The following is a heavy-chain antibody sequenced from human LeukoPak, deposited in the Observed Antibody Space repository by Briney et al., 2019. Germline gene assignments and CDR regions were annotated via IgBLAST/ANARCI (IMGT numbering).Heavy chain of an antibody. J-gene: IGHJ5*02. V-gene: IGHV4-61*02. CDR2: IYTSGST. Sequence: SETLSLTCTVSGGSISSGSYYWSWIRQPAGKGLEWIGRIYTSGSTNYNPSLKSRVTMSVDTSKNQFSLKLSSVTAADTAVYYCARVGYGSGSHWFDPWGQGTLVTVSS. D-gene: IGHD3-10*01. CDR1: GGSISSGSYY. CDR3: ARVGYGSGSHWFDP.